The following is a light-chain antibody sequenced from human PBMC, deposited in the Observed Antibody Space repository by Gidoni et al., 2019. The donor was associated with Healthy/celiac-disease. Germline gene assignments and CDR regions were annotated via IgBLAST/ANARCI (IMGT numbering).Light chain of an antibody. CDR2: DAS. CDR3: QQYNSYSPLT. CDR1: QSISSW. J-gene: IGKJ4*01. V-gene: IGKV1-5*01. Sequence: DIQMTQSPSTLSASVGDRVTITCRASQSISSWLAWYQQKPGKAPKLLIYDASSLESGVPSRFRGSGSGTEFTLTISSLQPDDFATYYCQQYNSYSPLTFXGXTKVEIK.